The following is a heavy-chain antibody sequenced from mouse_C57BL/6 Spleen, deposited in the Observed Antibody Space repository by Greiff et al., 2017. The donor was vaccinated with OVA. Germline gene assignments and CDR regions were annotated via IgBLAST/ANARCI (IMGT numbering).Heavy chain of an antibody. CDR3: AIEGTTVVARDY. V-gene: IGHV1-74*01. CDR2: IHPSDSDT. Sequence: VQLQQPGAELVKPGASVKVSCKASGYTFTSYWMHWVKQRPGQGLEWIGRIHPSDSDTNYNQKFKGKATLTVDKSSSTAYMQLISLTSEDSAVYDCAIEGTTVVARDYWGQGTSVTVSS. D-gene: IGHD1-1*01. J-gene: IGHJ4*01. CDR1: GYTFTSYW.